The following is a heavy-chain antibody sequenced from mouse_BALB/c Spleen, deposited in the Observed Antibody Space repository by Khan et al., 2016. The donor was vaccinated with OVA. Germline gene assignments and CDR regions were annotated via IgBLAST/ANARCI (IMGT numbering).Heavy chain of an antibody. Sequence: VQLQQSGAELVNPGASVNLSCKASGYTLTSYWMHWVKQRPGQGLEWIGEINPSNGRTNYNEKFKSKATLTVDQSSSTAYMQLSSPTSEDSAVYYCARLLINFDYWGQGTTLTVSS. V-gene: IGHV1S81*02. CDR2: INPSNGRT. J-gene: IGHJ2*01. D-gene: IGHD2-1*01. CDR3: ARLLINFDY. CDR1: GYTLTSYW.